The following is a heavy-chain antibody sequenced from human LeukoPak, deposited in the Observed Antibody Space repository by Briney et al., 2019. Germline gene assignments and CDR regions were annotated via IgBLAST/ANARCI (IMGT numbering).Heavy chain of an antibody. CDR1: GFTFSSYA. D-gene: IGHD4-17*01. V-gene: IGHV3-23*03. Sequence: PGGSLRLSCAASGFTFSSYAMSWGRQAPGKGLEWVSVIYSGGSAYYADSVKGRFTISRDNSKNTLFLQMNSLRAEDTAVYYCPRNYGDYVFIIGYWGQGTLVTVSS. J-gene: IGHJ4*02. CDR2: IYSGGSA. CDR3: PRNYGDYVFIIGY.